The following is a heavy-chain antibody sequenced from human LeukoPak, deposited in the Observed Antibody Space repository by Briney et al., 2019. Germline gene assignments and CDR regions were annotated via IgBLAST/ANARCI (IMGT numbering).Heavy chain of an antibody. CDR2: IYPGDSDT. CDR1: GYSFTSYW. CDR3: ARRMYMYSSSWYFPGVFDY. D-gene: IGHD6-13*01. J-gene: IGHJ4*02. V-gene: IGHV5-51*01. Sequence: PGESLKISCKGSGYSFTSYWIGWVRQMPGKGLEWMGIIYPGDSDTRYSPSFQGQVTISADKSISTAYLQWSSLKASDTAMYYCARRMYMYSSSWYFPGVFDYWGQGTLVTVSS.